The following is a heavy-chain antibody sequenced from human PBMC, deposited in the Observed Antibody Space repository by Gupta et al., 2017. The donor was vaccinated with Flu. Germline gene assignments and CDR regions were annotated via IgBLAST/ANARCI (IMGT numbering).Heavy chain of an antibody. Sequence: EVQLLESGGDLIQPGGSLRLYCAASGFTFSSYTMNWVRQAPGKGLEWVSAISGSGTNTYYADFVKGRFTISRDNSRDTLYLQMNSLKAEDTAVYYCAQKAAEVVEATNFAYWGQGTLVTVSS. CDR3: AQKAAEVVEATNFAY. CDR2: ISGSGTNT. V-gene: IGHV3-23*01. D-gene: IGHD2-15*01. CDR1: GFTFSSYT. J-gene: IGHJ4*02.